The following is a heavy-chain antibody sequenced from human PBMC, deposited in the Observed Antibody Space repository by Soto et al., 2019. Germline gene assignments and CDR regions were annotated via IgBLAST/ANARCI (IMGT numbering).Heavy chain of an antibody. CDR3: AHRQDLGAYDI. D-gene: IGHD7-27*01. CDR1: GFSLSTRAVG. CDR2: IYWNDDQ. V-gene: IGHV2-5*01. J-gene: IGHJ3*02. Sequence: SGPTLVNPTQTLTLTCTFSGFSLSTRAVGVGWIRQPPGKALEWLALIYWNDDQRYSPSLKNRLTITKDTSKSHVVLTMTNMDPADTATYYCAHRQDLGAYDIWGQGTMVTVSS.